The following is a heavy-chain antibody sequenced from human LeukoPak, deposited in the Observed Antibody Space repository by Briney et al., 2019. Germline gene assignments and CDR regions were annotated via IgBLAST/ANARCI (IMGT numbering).Heavy chain of an antibody. CDR3: ARDPSYSRHGQKDCSSTSCYPKQDYEGDDY. J-gene: IGHJ4*02. Sequence: ASVKVSCKASGGTFSSYAISWVRQAPGQGLEWMGGIIPIFGTANYAQKFQGRVTITADESTSTAYMELSSLRSEDTAVYYCARDPSYSRHGQKDCSSTSCYPKQDYEGDDYWGRGTLVTVSS. V-gene: IGHV1-69*01. CDR1: GGTFSSYA. CDR2: IIPIFGTA. D-gene: IGHD2-2*01.